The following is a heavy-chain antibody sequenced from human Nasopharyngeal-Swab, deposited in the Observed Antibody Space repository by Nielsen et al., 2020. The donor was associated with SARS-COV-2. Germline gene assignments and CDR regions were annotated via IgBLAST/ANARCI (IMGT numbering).Heavy chain of an antibody. Sequence: GVLKISCAASGFTFSSYWMHWVRQAPGKGLVWVSRINSDGSSTSYADSVKGRFTISRDNAKNTLYLQMNSLRAEDTAVYYCARGDWTGTTPFDYWGQGTLVTVSS. CDR2: INSDGSST. CDR1: GFTFSSYW. V-gene: IGHV3-74*01. CDR3: ARGDWTGTTPFDY. J-gene: IGHJ4*02. D-gene: IGHD1-7*01.